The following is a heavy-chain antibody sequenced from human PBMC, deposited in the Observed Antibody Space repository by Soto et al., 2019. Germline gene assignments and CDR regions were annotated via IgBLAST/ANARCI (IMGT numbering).Heavy chain of an antibody. CDR3: ARDRYCTNGVCYRYGYGMDV. D-gene: IGHD2-8*01. CDR1: GFTFSTYA. V-gene: IGHV3-30-3*01. CDR2: MSYDGTNK. J-gene: IGHJ6*02. Sequence: GGSLRLSCAASGFTFSTYAMLWVRQAPGKGLEWVAVMSYDGTNKYYTDSVKGRFTISRDNSKNTLYLQMNSLRAEDTAVYYCARDRYCTNGVCYRYGYGMDVWGQGTTVTVSS.